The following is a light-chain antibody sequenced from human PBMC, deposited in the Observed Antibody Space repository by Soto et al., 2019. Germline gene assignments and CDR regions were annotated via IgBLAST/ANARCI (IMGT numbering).Light chain of an antibody. CDR1: QSISSW. CDR3: QQYNTYPVT. CDR2: DAS. Sequence: DIQMTQSPSTLSASVGDRVTITCRASQSISSWLAWYQQKPGKAPRLLIHDASSLGSGVPSRFSGSESGTEFTLTISSLQPDDVATYYCQQYNTYPVTFGQGTKVDIK. J-gene: IGKJ1*01. V-gene: IGKV1-5*01.